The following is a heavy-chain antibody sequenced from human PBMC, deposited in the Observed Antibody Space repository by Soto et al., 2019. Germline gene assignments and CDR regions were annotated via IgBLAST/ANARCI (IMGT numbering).Heavy chain of an antibody. CDR3: RWVYYYYYGMDV. CDR2: IKSKTDGWTT. CDR1: GFSVSNAW. Sequence: XGCLRLSCAASGFSVSNAWMSWVRQAPGKGLEWVGRIKSKTDGWTTDYAAPVKGRFTISRDDSKNTLYLQMNSLKTEDIAVYYSRWVYYYYYGMDVWGQRTTVTVSS. D-gene: IGHD1-26*01. J-gene: IGHJ6*02. V-gene: IGHV3-15*01.